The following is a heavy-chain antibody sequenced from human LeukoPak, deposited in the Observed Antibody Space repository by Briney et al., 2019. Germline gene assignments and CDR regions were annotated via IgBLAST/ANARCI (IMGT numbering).Heavy chain of an antibody. Sequence: SETLSLTCTVSGGSISSGGYYWSWIRQHPGKGLEWIGYIYYSGSTYYNPSLKSRVIISVDTSKNQFSLKLSSVTAADTAVYYCARAVGPYGSGSYTFDYWGQGTLVTVSS. CDR3: ARAVGPYGSGSYTFDY. CDR1: GGSISSGGYY. J-gene: IGHJ4*02. CDR2: IYYSGST. V-gene: IGHV4-31*03. D-gene: IGHD3-10*01.